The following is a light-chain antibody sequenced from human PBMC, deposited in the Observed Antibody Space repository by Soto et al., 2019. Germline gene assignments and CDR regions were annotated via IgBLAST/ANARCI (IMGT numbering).Light chain of an antibody. J-gene: IGLJ1*01. CDR3: QSYDSSLSGSDYV. V-gene: IGLV1-40*01. CDR1: SSNIGGNY. Sequence: QSVLTQPPSASGTPGQRVTISCSGSSSNIGGNYVHWYQQLPGTAPKLLIYGNSNRPSGVPDRFSGSKSGTSASLAITGLQAEDEADYYCQSYDSSLSGSDYVFGTGTKLTVL. CDR2: GNS.